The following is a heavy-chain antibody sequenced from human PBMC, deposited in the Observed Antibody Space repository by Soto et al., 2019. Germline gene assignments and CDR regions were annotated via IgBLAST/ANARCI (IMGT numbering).Heavy chain of an antibody. D-gene: IGHD2-2*01. CDR1: GYTFTNYW. CDR2: IYPGDSDT. V-gene: IGHV5-51*01. Sequence: PGESLKISCKGSGYTFTNYWIGWVRQMPGKGLEWMGIIYPGDSDTRYSPSFQGQVTISADKSISTAYLQWSSLKASDTAMYYCASLICSSSSCYGRDKYYYYYGMDVWGQGTTVTVSS. J-gene: IGHJ6*02. CDR3: ASLICSSSSCYGRDKYYYYYGMDV.